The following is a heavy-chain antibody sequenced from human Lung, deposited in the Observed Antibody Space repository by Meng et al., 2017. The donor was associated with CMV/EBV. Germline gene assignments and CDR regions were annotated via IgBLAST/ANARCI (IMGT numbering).Heavy chain of an antibody. Sequence: SCAASGFTFSNYAISWVRQAPGKGLEWVSTISGSGLSTYSADSVKGRFTISRDNSKNPLYLQMFNLRAADTAVYYCANSPGVDGSFFDYWGQGTXVT. CDR3: ANSPGVDGSFFDY. CDR1: GFTFSNYA. D-gene: IGHD3-10*01. J-gene: IGHJ4*02. CDR2: ISGSGLST. V-gene: IGHV3-23*01.